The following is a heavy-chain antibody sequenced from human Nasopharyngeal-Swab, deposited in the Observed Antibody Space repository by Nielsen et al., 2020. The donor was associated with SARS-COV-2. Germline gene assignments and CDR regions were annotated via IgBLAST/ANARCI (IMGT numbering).Heavy chain of an antibody. CDR2: IDWDDDK. V-gene: IGHV2-70*01. CDR3: ARGAWFGEFNWFDP. J-gene: IGHJ5*02. Sequence: WIRQPPGKALEWLALIDWDDDKYYSTSLKTRLTIPKDTSKNQVVLTMTNMDPVDTATYYCARGAWFGEFNWFDPWGQGTLVTVSS. D-gene: IGHD3-10*01.